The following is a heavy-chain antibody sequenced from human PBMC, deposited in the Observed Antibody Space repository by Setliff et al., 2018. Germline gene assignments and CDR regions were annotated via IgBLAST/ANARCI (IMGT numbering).Heavy chain of an antibody. D-gene: IGHD3-3*01. CDR3: AKSPHDFWSGRVFFDY. CDR2: INSDGSST. Sequence: QTGGSLRLSCAASGFSFSNYWMHWVRQAPGKGLVWVSRINSDGSSTNYADSVKGQFTVSRDNAKNTLYLQMNSLRVEDTAIYYCAKSPHDFWSGRVFFDYWGQGILVTVSS. V-gene: IGHV3-74*01. J-gene: IGHJ4*01. CDR1: GFSFSNYW.